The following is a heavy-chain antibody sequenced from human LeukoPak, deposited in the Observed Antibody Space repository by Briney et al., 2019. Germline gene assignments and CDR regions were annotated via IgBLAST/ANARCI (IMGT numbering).Heavy chain of an antibody. D-gene: IGHD3-10*01. J-gene: IGHJ4*02. CDR1: GGSISSYY. CDR2: ISNSGST. V-gene: IGHV4-59*01. CDR3: ARDSGERGSGSYLIAY. Sequence: PSETLSRTCTVSGGSISSYYWSWIRQPPGKGLEWIGYISNSGSTNYNPSLKSRVTVSVDTSKNQFSLKLSSVTAADTAVYYCARDSGERGSGSYLIAYWGQGTLVTVSS.